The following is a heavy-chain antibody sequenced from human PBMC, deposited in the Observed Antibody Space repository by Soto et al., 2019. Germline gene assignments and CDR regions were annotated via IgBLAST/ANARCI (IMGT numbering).Heavy chain of an antibody. CDR2: INPSGGST. J-gene: IGHJ3*02. Sequence: ASVKVSCKASGYTFTSYYMHWVRQAPGRGLEWVGIINPSGGSTTYTQKFQGRVTMTRDTSTNTVYMELTSLRSEDTAVYYCARDRGGYYDALDIWGQGTMVTVSS. CDR3: ARDRGGYYDALDI. V-gene: IGHV1-46*01. D-gene: IGHD3-10*01. CDR1: GYTFTSYY.